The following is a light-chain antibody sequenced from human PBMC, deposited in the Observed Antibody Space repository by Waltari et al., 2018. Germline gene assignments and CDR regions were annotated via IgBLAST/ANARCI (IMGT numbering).Light chain of an antibody. CDR1: SSNIGSNY. J-gene: IGLJ3*02. Sequence: QSVLTQPPSASGTPGQRVNISCYGSSSNIGSNYVYRYQQLPGTAPTLLIYRNNQRPSGVPDRFSGSKSGTSASLAISGLRSEDEADYYCAAWDDSLSGRVFGGGTKLTVL. V-gene: IGLV1-47*01. CDR2: RNN. CDR3: AAWDDSLSGRV.